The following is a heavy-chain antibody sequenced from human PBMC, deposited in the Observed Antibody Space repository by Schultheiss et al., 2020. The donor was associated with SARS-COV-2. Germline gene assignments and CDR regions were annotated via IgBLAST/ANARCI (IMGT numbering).Heavy chain of an antibody. D-gene: IGHD3-10*01. CDR2: MNTDSGHT. V-gene: IGHV1-8*01. CDR3: ARDLVRAGFDY. J-gene: IGHJ4*02. CDR1: GYTFTSYE. Sequence: ASVKVSCKASGYTFTSYEINWVRQATGQGLEWMGWMNTDSGHTGCAQKFLGRVTMTRNTSISTAYMELSSLRSDDTAVYYCARDLVRAGFDYWGQGTLVTVSS.